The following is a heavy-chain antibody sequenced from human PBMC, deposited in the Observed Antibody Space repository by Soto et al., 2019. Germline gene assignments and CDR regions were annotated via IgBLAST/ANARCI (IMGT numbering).Heavy chain of an antibody. CDR3: ARVVKAGDYGDYGRYYFDY. D-gene: IGHD4-17*01. CDR2: ISAYSGNT. CDR1: GYTFTTYG. Sequence: QVQLVQSGAEVKKPGASVKVSCKASGYTFTTYGITWVRQAPGQGLEWMGWISAYSGNTNYAQKLQGRLTVTSDASTNTGYMDLRSLRSDVTAVYYCARVVKAGDYGDYGRYYFDYWGHGTLVTVSS. J-gene: IGHJ4*01. V-gene: IGHV1-18*04.